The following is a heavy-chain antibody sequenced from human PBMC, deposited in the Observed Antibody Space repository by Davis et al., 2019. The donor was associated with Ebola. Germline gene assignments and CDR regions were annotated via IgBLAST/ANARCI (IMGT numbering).Heavy chain of an antibody. CDR1: GDSVSSSGAA. Sequence: PSETLSLTCAISGDSVSSSGAAWIWIRQSPSRGLEWLGRTYYNSKWYKDYAVSLKSRITINADTSKNQLSLHLNSVTPEDTAVYYCVRGWLRSAFDQWGQGTLVTVSS. CDR2: TYYNSKWYK. D-gene: IGHD5-12*01. V-gene: IGHV6-1*01. CDR3: VRGWLRSAFDQ. J-gene: IGHJ4*02.